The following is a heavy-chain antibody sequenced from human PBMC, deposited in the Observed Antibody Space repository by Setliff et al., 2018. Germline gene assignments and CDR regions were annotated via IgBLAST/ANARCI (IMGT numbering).Heavy chain of an antibody. D-gene: IGHD3-16*01. CDR3: TTDPSTTFGGVIGAAFDI. CDR1: GFTFSTYS. J-gene: IGHJ3*02. Sequence: PGGSLRLSCAASGFTFSTYSLIWVRQAPGTGLEWVSSISPSSSHIYYADSAEGRFTISRDNAKNSLYLQMNSLKTEDTAVYYCTTDPSTTFGGVIGAAFDIWGQGTMVTVSS. CDR2: ISPSSSHI. V-gene: IGHV3-21*03.